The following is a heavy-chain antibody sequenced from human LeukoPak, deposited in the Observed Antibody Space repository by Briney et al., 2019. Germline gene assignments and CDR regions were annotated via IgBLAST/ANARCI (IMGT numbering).Heavy chain of an antibody. V-gene: IGHV3-23*01. Sequence: TGGSLRLSCAASGFTFSSYAMSWVRQVPGKGLEWVSAINSAGSTYYGDSVRGRFTISRDNSKNVLHLQMNSLRAEDTALYYCAKDQNTVATAPFDYWGLGTLVTVSS. J-gene: IGHJ4*02. D-gene: IGHD4-17*01. CDR2: INSAGST. CDR1: GFTFSSYA. CDR3: AKDQNTVATAPFDY.